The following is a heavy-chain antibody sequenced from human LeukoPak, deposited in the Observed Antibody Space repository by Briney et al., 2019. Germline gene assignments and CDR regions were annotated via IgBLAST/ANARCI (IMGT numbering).Heavy chain of an antibody. Sequence: GRSLRLSCAASGFTFSSYAMSWVRQAPGKGLEWVSAISGSGGSTYYADSVKGRFTISRDNSKNTLYLQMNSLRAEDTAVYYCATSHSGSYYNVGDYWGQGTLVTVSS. D-gene: IGHD3-10*01. CDR2: ISGSGGST. J-gene: IGHJ4*02. CDR1: GFTFSSYA. V-gene: IGHV3-23*01. CDR3: ATSHSGSYYNVGDY.